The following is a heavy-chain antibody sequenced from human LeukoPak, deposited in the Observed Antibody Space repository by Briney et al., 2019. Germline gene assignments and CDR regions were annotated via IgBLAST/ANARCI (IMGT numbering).Heavy chain of an antibody. Sequence: GGSLRLSCAASGFTFSSYWMSWVRQAPGKGLEWVANIKQDGSEKYYVDSVKGRFTISRDNTKNSLYLQMNSLRAEDTAVYYCATMGVSGSFYYFDYWGQGTLVTVSS. CDR2: IKQDGSEK. D-gene: IGHD1-26*01. CDR3: ATMGVSGSFYYFDY. V-gene: IGHV3-7*01. CDR1: GFTFSSYW. J-gene: IGHJ4*02.